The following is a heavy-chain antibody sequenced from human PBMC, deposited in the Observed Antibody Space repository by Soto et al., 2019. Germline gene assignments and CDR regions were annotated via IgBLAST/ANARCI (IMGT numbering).Heavy chain of an antibody. CDR2: ISYDGSNK. J-gene: IGHJ5*02. CDR3: AKGRGYCSSTSCAPSWFDP. D-gene: IGHD2-2*01. V-gene: IGHV3-30*18. CDR1: GFTFSSYG. Sequence: PGGSLRLSCAASGFTFSSYGMHWVRQAPGKGLEWVAVISYDGSNKYYADSVKGRFTISRDNSKNTLYLQMNSLRAEDTAVYYCAKGRGYCSSTSCAPSWFDPWGQGTL.